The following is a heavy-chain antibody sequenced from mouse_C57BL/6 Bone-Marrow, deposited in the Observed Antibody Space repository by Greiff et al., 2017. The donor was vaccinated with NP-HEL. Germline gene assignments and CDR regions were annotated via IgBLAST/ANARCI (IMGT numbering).Heavy chain of an antibody. J-gene: IGHJ1*03. V-gene: IGHV1-26*01. CDR2: INPNNGGT. Sequence: VQLQQSGPELVKPGASVKISCKASGYTFTDYYMNWVKQSHGKSLEWIGDINPNNGGTSYNQKFKGKATLTVDKSSSTAYMELRSLTSEDSAVYYCALTGYWYFDVWGTGTTVTVSS. D-gene: IGHD4-1*01. CDR3: ALTGYWYFDV. CDR1: GYTFTDYY.